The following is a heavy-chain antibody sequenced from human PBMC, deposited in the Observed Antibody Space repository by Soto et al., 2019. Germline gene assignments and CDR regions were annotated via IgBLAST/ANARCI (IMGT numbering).Heavy chain of an antibody. V-gene: IGHV3-23*01. J-gene: IGHJ4*02. CDR3: AKNYYLDN. CDR1: GFTFSRFA. CDR2: INIDGST. Sequence: EVQLLESGGGLVQPGGSLRLSCAASGFTFSRFAMTWVRQGLGKGPEWVSSINIDGSTYYADSVKGRFTISRDDSKNTLFLQMNSLRTEDTAIYYCAKNYYLDNWGQGTLITVSS.